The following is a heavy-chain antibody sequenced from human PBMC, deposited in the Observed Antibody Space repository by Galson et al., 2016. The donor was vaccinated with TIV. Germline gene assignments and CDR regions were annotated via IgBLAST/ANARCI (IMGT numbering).Heavy chain of an antibody. Sequence: ETLSLTCAVSGYSTNSGYYWGWIRQPPGKGLRWIGSIYESGTTYSNPSLKSPLTLSVDTSKNQFSQKLSSGTAADTAVYYCKWEGSPVTMHHYFGVDVWGQGTSVTVAS. J-gene: IGHJ6*02. CDR3: KWEGSPVTMHHYFGVDV. CDR2: IYESGTT. D-gene: IGHD4-17*01. CDR1: GYSTNSGYY. V-gene: IGHV4-38-2*01.